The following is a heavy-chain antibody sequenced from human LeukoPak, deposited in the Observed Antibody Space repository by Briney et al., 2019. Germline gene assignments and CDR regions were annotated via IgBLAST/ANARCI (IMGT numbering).Heavy chain of an antibody. Sequence: PGGSLRLSCAASGFTFSTYAMNWVCQAPGKGLEWVSYISSSSTTIYYADSVKGRFTISRDNAKKSLYLQMNTLRAEDTAMYYCARDKLGIDYWGQGTLVTVSS. J-gene: IGHJ4*02. CDR1: GFTFSTYA. CDR3: ARDKLGIDY. CDR2: ISSSSTTI. V-gene: IGHV3-48*01. D-gene: IGHD7-27*01.